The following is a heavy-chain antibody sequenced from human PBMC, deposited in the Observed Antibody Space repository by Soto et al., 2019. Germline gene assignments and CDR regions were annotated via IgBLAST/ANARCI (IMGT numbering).Heavy chain of an antibody. CDR3: TTETPPFVAIFGVVTADY. CDR2: IKSKTDGGTT. V-gene: IGHV3-15*07. CDR1: GFTFSNAW. Sequence: PGGSLRLSCAASGFTFSNAWMNWVRQAPGKGLEWVGRIKSKTDGGTTDYAAPVKGRFTISRDDSKNTLYLQMNSLKTEDTAVYYCTTETPPFVAIFGVVTADYWGQGTLVTVSS. D-gene: IGHD3-3*01. J-gene: IGHJ4*02.